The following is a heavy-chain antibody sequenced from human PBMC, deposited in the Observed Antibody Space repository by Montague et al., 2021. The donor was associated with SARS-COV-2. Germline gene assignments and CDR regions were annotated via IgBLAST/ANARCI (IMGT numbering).Heavy chain of an antibody. J-gene: IGHJ6*03. Sequence: TLSLTCSVSGASISSANDYWTWIRQPAGKGLEWIGHISTSGSSSYNPSLKSRVTIILDTSKQQFSLELTSVTAADTAVYYCARDRRGMAMAGRAYYYMDVWGKGTTVTVSS. D-gene: IGHD6-19*01. CDR3: ARDRRGMAMAGRAYYYMDV. CDR2: ISTSGSS. CDR1: GASISSANDY. V-gene: IGHV4-61*09.